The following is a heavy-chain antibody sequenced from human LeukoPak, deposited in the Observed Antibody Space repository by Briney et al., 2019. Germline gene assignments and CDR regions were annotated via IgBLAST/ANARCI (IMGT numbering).Heavy chain of an antibody. V-gene: IGHV4-4*02. J-gene: IGHJ4*02. CDR1: GGSISSSNW. D-gene: IGHD6-13*01. CDR2: IYHSGST. CDR3: ARVSYSSSWSEFDY. Sequence: KASGTLSLTCAVSGGSISSSNWWSWVRQPPGKGLEVIGEIYHSGSTNYNPSLKSRVTISVDKSKNQFSLKLSSMTAADTAVYYCARVSYSSSWSEFDYWGQGTLVTVSS.